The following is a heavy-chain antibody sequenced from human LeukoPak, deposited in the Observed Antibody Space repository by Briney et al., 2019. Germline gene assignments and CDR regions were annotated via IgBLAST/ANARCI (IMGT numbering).Heavy chain of an antibody. V-gene: IGHV1-69*04. CDR1: GGTFSSYA. CDR3: ARDDGHQWLVAEYFQH. CDR2: IIPILGIA. Sequence: GASVKVSCKASGGTFSSYAISWVRQAPGQGLEWMGRIIPILGIANYAQKFQGRVTITADKSTSTAYMELSSLRSEDTAVYYCARDDGHQWLVAEYFQHWGQGTLVTVSS. D-gene: IGHD6-19*01. J-gene: IGHJ1*01.